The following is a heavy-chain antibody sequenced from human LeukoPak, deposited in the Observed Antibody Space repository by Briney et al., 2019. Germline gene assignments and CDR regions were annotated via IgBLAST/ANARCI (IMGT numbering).Heavy chain of an antibody. CDR2: INPSGGST. CDR1: GYTFTNYY. J-gene: IGHJ4*02. Sequence: ASVKVSCKASGYTFTNYYMHWVRQAPGQGLEWMGIINPSGGSTSYAQKFQDRVTMTRDASTSTVYMELSSLRSEDTAVYYCARGGTNGDLPEGYWGQGTLVTVSS. D-gene: IGHD4-17*01. CDR3: ARGGTNGDLPEGY. V-gene: IGHV1-46*01.